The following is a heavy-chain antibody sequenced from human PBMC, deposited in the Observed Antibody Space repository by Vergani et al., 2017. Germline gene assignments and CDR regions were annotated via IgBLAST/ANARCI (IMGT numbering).Heavy chain of an antibody. CDR2: INHSGST. D-gene: IGHD2-15*01. CDR1: GGSFSGYY. Sequence: QVQLQQWGAGLLKPSETLSLTCAVYGGSFSGYYWSWIRQPPGKGLEWIGGINHSGSTNYNPSLKSRVTISVDTSKNQFSLKLSSVTAADTAVYYCARGRGYCSSGSCYGDYWGQGTLVTVSS. CDR3: ARGRGYCSSGSCYGDY. V-gene: IGHV4-34*01. J-gene: IGHJ4*02.